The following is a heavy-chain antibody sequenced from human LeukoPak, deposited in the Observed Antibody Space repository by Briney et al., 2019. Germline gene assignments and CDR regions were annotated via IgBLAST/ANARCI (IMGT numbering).Heavy chain of an antibody. CDR2: IYYTGNT. V-gene: IGHV4-31*03. CDR1: GGSISSGDYY. J-gene: IGHJ6*02. CDR3: ASVKDWGDYYGMDV. D-gene: IGHD3/OR15-3a*01. Sequence: PSQTLSLTCTVSGGSISSGDYYWSWIRQHPGKGLEWIGFIYYTGNTYYNPSLKSRVTISVDTSKNQFSLKLTSVTAADTAMYYCASVKDWGDYYGMDVWGQGTTVTVSS.